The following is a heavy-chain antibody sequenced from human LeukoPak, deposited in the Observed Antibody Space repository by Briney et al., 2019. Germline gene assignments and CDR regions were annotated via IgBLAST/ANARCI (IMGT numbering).Heavy chain of an antibody. J-gene: IGHJ6*03. CDR3: ARGYGDLPGYYYYMDA. D-gene: IGHD4-17*01. CDR2: IYTSGST. Sequence: PSETLSLTCTVSGGSISSYYWSWIRQPAGKGLEWIGRIYTSGSTNYNPSLKSRVTMSVDTSKNQFSLKLSSVTAADTAVYYCARGYGDLPGYYYYMDAWGKGTTVTVSS. V-gene: IGHV4-4*07. CDR1: GGSISSYY.